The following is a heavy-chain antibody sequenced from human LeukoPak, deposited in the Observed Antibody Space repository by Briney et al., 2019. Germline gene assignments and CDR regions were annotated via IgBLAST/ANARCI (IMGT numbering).Heavy chain of an antibody. D-gene: IGHD4-17*01. CDR3: ARPHVGTVSNWFDS. Sequence: GGSLRLSCAASGFDLSDFWVHWVRQAPGKGLAWVARINSDGSSTSYADSVEGRFTISRDNAKNTLYLQMNSLKVEDTAVYYCARPHVGTVSNWFDSCGQGTLVTVSS. V-gene: IGHV3-74*01. J-gene: IGHJ5*01. CDR1: GFDLSDFW. CDR2: INSDGSST.